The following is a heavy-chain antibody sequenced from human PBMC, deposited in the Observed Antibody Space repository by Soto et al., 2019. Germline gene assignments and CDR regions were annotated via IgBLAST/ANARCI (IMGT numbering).Heavy chain of an antibody. D-gene: IGHD2-2*01. CDR1: GFTLSSYW. CDR3: ARADAAHIDGNGSLCPH. J-gene: IGHJ4*02. Sequence: EVQLVESGGGLVQPGGSLRLSCAASGFTLSSYWMHWVRQAPGKGLVWVSRIKTDGSGTYYADSVKGRLTISRDNANNTLYRQITSLRVEATDVYYCARADAAHIDGNGSLCPHWGPGTLVTVSS. CDR2: IKTDGSGT. V-gene: IGHV3-74*01.